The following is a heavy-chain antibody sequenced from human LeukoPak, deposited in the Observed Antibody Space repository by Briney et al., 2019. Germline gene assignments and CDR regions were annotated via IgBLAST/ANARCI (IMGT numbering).Heavy chain of an antibody. J-gene: IGHJ4*02. V-gene: IGHV3-21*04. CDR1: GFTFSTYS. CDR2: ISSGSRYM. Sequence: PGGSLRLSCAASGFTFSTYSMNWVRQAPGKGLEWVSSISSGSRYMYYADSVKGRFTISRDNAKNSLYLQMNSLRAEDTALYYCTKDGVGTTKMYYFDYWGQGTLVTVSS. CDR3: TKDGVGTTKMYYFDY. D-gene: IGHD1-26*01.